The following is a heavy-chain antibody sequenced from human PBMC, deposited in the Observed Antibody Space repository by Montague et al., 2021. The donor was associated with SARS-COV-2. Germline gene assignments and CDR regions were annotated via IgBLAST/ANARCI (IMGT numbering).Heavy chain of an antibody. J-gene: IGHJ3*01. V-gene: IGHV4-34*01. CDR1: GGSFSVYY. CDR2: INHSGTA. CDR3: AKEREVVRAARTLVAFDL. D-gene: IGHD2-2*01. Sequence: SETLSLTCAVYGGSFSVYYWSWLRQSPRRGLGWIAEINHSGTANYNPSLKSRVSISIDTSKNQFTLKLTSVTAADTAMYYCAKEREVVRAARTLVAFDLWGQGTMVTVSS.